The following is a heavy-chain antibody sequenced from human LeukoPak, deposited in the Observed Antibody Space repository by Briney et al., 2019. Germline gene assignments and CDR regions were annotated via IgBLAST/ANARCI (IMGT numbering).Heavy chain of an antibody. CDR2: IKQDGSEK. J-gene: IGHJ5*02. CDR1: GFTFSSYW. Sequence: GGSLRLSCAASGFTFSSYWMSWVRQAPGKGLEWVANIKQDGSEKYYVDSVKGRFTISRDNAKNSLYLQMNSLRAEDTAVYYCARVGLGGYSYGNNWFDPWGQGTLVTVSS. D-gene: IGHD5-18*01. V-gene: IGHV3-7*01. CDR3: ARVGLGGYSYGNNWFDP.